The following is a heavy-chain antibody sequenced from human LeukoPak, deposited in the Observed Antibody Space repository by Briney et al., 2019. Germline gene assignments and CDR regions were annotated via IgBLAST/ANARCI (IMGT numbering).Heavy chain of an antibody. Sequence: SETLSLTCAVYGGSFSGYYWSWIRQPPGKGLEWIGEINHSGSTNYNPSLKSRVTISVDTSKNQFSLKLSSVTAADTAVYYCARGEWLGFDYWGQGTLVTVSS. CDR2: INHSGST. CDR1: GGSFSGYY. CDR3: ARGEWLGFDY. V-gene: IGHV4-34*01. D-gene: IGHD6-19*01. J-gene: IGHJ4*02.